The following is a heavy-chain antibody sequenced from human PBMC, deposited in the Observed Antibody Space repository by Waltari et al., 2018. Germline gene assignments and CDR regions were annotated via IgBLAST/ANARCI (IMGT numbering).Heavy chain of an antibody. Sequence: EVQLVQSGVEVKKPGESLKISCKGSGYSFAKYWIGWVRQMPGKGLEWMGFIYPGDSTTKYSPSFQGQVTISADTSIDTAYLQWSSLKASDTAMYYCARQNIHSYGYGYFDYWGQGTLVTVSS. CDR2: IYPGDSTT. CDR3: ARQNIHSYGYGYFDY. V-gene: IGHV5-51*01. D-gene: IGHD5-18*01. CDR1: GYSFAKYW. J-gene: IGHJ4*02.